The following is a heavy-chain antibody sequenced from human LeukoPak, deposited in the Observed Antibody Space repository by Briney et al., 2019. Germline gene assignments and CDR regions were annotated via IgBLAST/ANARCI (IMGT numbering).Heavy chain of an antibody. CDR1: GFTFSSYA. J-gene: IGHJ4*02. D-gene: IGHD1-26*01. Sequence: PGGSLRLSCAASGFTFSSYAMNWVRQAPGKGLEWVSAISGGGGTTYYTDSVQGRFTISRDNSKNTLYLQMNSLRAEDTAVYYCAKGGSGSYLSDYWGQGTLVTVSS. V-gene: IGHV3-23*01. CDR2: ISGGGGTT. CDR3: AKGGSGSYLSDY.